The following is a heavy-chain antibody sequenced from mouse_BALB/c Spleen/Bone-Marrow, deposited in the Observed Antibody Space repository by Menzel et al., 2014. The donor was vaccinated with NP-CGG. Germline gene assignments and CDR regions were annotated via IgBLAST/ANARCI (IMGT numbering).Heavy chain of an antibody. CDR1: GFNVKDTY. CDR3: ARWEYYAMDY. J-gene: IGHJ4*01. V-gene: IGHV14-3*02. Sequence: VQLKDSGAELVKPGASVKLSCTASGFNVKDTYMHWVKQRHEQGLEWIGRIDPANGNTKYDPKFQGKATITADTSSNTAYLQLSSLTSEDTAVYYCARWEYYAMDYWGQGTSVTVSS. CDR2: IDPANGNT. D-gene: IGHD4-1*01.